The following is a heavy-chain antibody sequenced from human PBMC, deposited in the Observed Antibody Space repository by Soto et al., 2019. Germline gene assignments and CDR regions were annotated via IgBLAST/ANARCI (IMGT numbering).Heavy chain of an antibody. CDR1: GGSISSSSYY. J-gene: IGHJ3*02. V-gene: IGHV4-39*01. CDR3: ARLVTETDAFDI. CDR2: IYYSGST. D-gene: IGHD2-21*02. Sequence: QLQLQESGPGLVKPSETLSLTCTVSGGSISSSSYYWGWIRQPPGKGLAWIGSIYYSGSTYYNPSLNSRVTISVDTSKNQFSLKLSSVTAADTAVYYCARLVTETDAFDIWGQGTLVTVSS.